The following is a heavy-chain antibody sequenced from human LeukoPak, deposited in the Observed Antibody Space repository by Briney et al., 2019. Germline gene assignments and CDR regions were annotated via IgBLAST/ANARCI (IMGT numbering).Heavy chain of an antibody. J-gene: IGHJ4*02. CDR2: IHASGST. CDR3: ASLAAAGSYFDY. Sequence: SETLSLTCSVSGGSITSGTFYWGWTRQPPGKALEWIGTIHASGSTSYNPSPQSRVTISVDTSKNQFSLRLSSVTAADTAVYYCASLAAAGSYFDYWGQGTLVTVSS. CDR1: GGSITSGTFY. V-gene: IGHV4-39*07. D-gene: IGHD6-13*01.